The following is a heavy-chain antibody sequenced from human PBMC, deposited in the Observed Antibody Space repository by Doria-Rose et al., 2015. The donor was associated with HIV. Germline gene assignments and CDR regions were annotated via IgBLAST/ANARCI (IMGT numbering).Heavy chain of an antibody. Sequence: QVTLKESGPVLVKPTETLTLTCTVSGVSLSSPGMGVSWIRQPPGKALEWLAYICADDESSYKPSLKIRLTISRGTSKSQVVLTMTDMDPVDTATYYCARIKSSRWYHKYYFDFWGQGTLVIVSA. CDR3: ARIKSSRWYHKYYFDF. CDR2: ICADDES. CDR1: GVSLSSPGMG. D-gene: IGHD6-13*01. J-gene: IGHJ4*02. V-gene: IGHV2-26*01.